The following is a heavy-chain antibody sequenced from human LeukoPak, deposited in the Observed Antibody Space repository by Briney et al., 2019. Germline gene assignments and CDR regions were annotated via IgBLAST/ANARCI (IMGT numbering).Heavy chain of an antibody. V-gene: IGHV1-8*01. CDR1: GYTFTSYD. Sequence: ASVTVSCKASGYTFTSYDINWVRQAPGQGLEWMGWMNPNSGNTGYAQKFQGRVTITRNTSISTAYMELSSLRSEDTAVYYCARASSSGGWYYFDYWGQGTLVTVSS. CDR2: MNPNSGNT. J-gene: IGHJ4*02. D-gene: IGHD2-15*01. CDR3: ARASSSGGWYYFDY.